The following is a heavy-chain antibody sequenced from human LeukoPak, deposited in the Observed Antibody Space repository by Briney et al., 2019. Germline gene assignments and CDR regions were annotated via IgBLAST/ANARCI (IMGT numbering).Heavy chain of an antibody. V-gene: IGHV3-23*01. CDR1: GFTFNNYY. J-gene: IGHJ4*02. CDR2: IHGTDGTT. CDR3: VKDRSVVRGEYFDL. Sequence: PGTSLRLSCAASGFTFNNYYMTWVRQAPGKGLEWVSTIHGTDGTTYYADSVKGRFTISRDNSKNTLSLQVNNLRTEDTAKYYCVKDRSVVRGEYFDLWGQGTLVTVSS. D-gene: IGHD3-10*01.